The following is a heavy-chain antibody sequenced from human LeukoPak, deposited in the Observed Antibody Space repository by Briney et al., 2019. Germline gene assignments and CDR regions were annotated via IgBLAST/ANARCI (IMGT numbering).Heavy chain of an antibody. CDR1: GGSISSSSYY. V-gene: IGHV4-39*07. CDR3: ARGVGGFWSGYYFDY. J-gene: IGHJ4*02. Sequence: SETLSLTCTVSGGSISSSSYYWSWIRQPPGKGLEWIGEINHSGSTNYNPSLKSRVTISVDTSKNQFSLKPSSVTAADTAVYYCARGVGGFWSGYYFDYWGQGTLVTVSS. D-gene: IGHD3-3*01. CDR2: INHSGST.